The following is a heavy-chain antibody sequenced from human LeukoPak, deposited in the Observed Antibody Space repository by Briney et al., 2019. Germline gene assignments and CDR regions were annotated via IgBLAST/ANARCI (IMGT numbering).Heavy chain of an antibody. V-gene: IGHV4-59*11. CDR2: ISYIGST. D-gene: IGHD4-17*01. CDR3: ARDLVTVTKGFDI. Sequence: SETMSLTSADSDDSFSSHYWRWIRHPPGKGLEWIGYISYIGSTNYNPSLKSRVTISIDTSKNQFSLKLSSVTAADTAVYFCARDLVTVTKGFDIWGQGTMVSVSS. CDR1: DDSFSSHY. J-gene: IGHJ3*02.